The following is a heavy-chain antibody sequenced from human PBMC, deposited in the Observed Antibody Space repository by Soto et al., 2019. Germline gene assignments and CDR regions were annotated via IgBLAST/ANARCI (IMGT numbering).Heavy chain of an antibody. CDR2: IYYSGST. V-gene: IGHV4-31*03. J-gene: IGHJ4*02. Sequence: QVQLQESGPGLVKPSQTLSLTCTVSGGSISSGGYYWSWIRQHPGKGLEWIGYIYYSGSTYYNPSLKRRVTISVDTSKNQFSLKLCSVTAADTAVYYCARVGSSTVAGNRGIDYWRQGTLVTVSS. D-gene: IGHD6-19*01. CDR3: ARVGSSTVAGNRGIDY. CDR1: GGSISSGGYY.